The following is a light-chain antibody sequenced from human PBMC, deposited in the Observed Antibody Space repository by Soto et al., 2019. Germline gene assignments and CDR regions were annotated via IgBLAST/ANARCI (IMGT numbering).Light chain of an antibody. Sequence: QSVLTQPASVSGSPGQSITISCSGSSSDVGAYDLVSWYQQHPGKAPKLLIYEANLRPSGVSDRFSGSKSGNTASLTISGLQAEDEADYYCCSYADGTIIGVFGGGTKLTVL. CDR2: EAN. CDR1: SSDVGAYDL. J-gene: IGLJ3*02. V-gene: IGLV2-23*01. CDR3: CSYADGTIIGV.